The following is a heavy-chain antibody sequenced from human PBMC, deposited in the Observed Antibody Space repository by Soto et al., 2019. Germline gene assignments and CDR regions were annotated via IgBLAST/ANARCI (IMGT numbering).Heavy chain of an antibody. CDR2: ISGSGGST. D-gene: IGHD2-2*01. Sequence: GGSLRRSRAASGFTFSSYAMCWDRQAPGKGLEWVSAISGSGGSTYYADSVKGRFTISRDNSKNTLYLQMNSLRAEDTAVYYFAKDIVRAEGWFDPWGQIPLVTVCS. CDR3: AKDIVRAEGWFDP. V-gene: IGHV3-23*01. CDR1: GFTFSSYA. J-gene: IGHJ5*02.